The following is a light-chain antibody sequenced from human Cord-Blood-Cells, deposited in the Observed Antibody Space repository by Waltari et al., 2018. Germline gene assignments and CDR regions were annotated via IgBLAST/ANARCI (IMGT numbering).Light chain of an antibody. V-gene: IGLV2-14*01. CDR3: SSYTSSSTWV. CDR1: SSDVGGYNY. J-gene: IGLJ3*02. CDR2: DVS. Sequence: QSALTQPASVSGSPGQSITISCTGTSSDVGGYNYVSWYQQHPGQAPKLMIYDVSNRPPGVSNRFSGPKSGNTASLTISGLQAEDEADYYCSSYTSSSTWVFGGGTKLTVL.